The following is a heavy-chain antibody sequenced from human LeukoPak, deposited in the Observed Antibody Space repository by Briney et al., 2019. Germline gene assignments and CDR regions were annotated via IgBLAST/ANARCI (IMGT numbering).Heavy chain of an antibody. Sequence: SETLSLNCAVSSYSISSGYYWGWIRQPPGKGLEWIGSVYHTGKSYYNPSLKSRVTISVDTSKNQFSLKLTSVTAADTAVYYCARQRYHYDTSGYWASRDFDYWGQGTLVSVSS. D-gene: IGHD3-22*01. CDR3: ARQRYHYDTSGYWASRDFDY. CDR2: VYHTGKS. J-gene: IGHJ4*02. V-gene: IGHV4-38-2*01. CDR1: SYSISSGYY.